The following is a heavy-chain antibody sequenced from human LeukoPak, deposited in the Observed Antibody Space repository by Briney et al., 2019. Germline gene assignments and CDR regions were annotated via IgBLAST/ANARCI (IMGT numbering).Heavy chain of an antibody. CDR1: GFTFSTYG. CDR2: IRFDGSNK. V-gene: IGHV3-30*02. Sequence: GGSLRLSCAASGFTFSTYGIHWVRQAPGKGLEWVAFIRFDGSNKYYADSVKGRFTISRDNSKNTLYLQMNSLRAEDTAVYYCAKDRGSSWNFDYWGQGTLVTVSS. CDR3: AKDRGSSWNFDY. D-gene: IGHD6-13*01. J-gene: IGHJ4*02.